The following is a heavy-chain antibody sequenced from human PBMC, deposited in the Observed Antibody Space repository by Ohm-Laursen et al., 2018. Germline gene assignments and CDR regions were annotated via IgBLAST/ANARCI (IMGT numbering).Heavy chain of an antibody. CDR2: IGFGGDT. CDR1: GFSFSTAD. Sequence: SLRLSCAASGFSFSTADMHWVRQPTGKALEWVSAIGFGGDTYYSGSVKGRFTISRENAKNSLYLQMNSLRAEDTAVYYCAGSIFVLGMDVWGQGTTVTVSS. J-gene: IGHJ6*02. D-gene: IGHD3-3*01. CDR3: AGSIFVLGMDV. V-gene: IGHV3-13*01.